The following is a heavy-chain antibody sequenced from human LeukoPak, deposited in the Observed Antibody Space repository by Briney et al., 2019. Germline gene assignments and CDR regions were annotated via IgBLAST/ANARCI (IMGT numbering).Heavy chain of an antibody. CDR2: IYYSGST. J-gene: IGHJ6*03. Sequence: PSETLSLTCTVSGGSISSYYWSWIRQPPGKGLEWIGYIYYSGSTNYNPSLKSRVTTSVDTSKNQFSLKLSSVTAADTAVYYCARAGYCSSTSCYGDYYYYMDVWGKGTTVTVSS. CDR3: ARAGYCSSTSCYGDYYYYMDV. V-gene: IGHV4-59*01. D-gene: IGHD2-2*01. CDR1: GGSISSYY.